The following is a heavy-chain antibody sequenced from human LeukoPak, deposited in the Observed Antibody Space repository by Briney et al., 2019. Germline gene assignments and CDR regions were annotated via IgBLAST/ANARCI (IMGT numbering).Heavy chain of an antibody. CDR1: GYTFTGYF. CDR3: ASLYYDTTSSFDY. Sequence: GASVKVSCKASGYTFTGYFIHWVRQAPGQGLEWMGWINPKSGDTDYAQKFQGRVTMTRDTSISTAYMELSRLRSDDTAMYYCASLYYDTTSSFDYWGQGTLVTVSS. D-gene: IGHD3-22*01. J-gene: IGHJ4*02. CDR2: INPKSGDT. V-gene: IGHV1-2*02.